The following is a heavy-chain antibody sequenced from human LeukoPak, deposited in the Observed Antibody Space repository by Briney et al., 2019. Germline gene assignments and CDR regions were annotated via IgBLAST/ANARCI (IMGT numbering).Heavy chain of an antibody. D-gene: IGHD4-23*01. Sequence: PGGSLRLSCAASGFTFSSYAMSWVRQAPGKGLECISGFSGSGGSTYYADSVKGRFTISRDNSKNTLYLQMNGLRAEDTAVYYCAKGEITTTVVTPNDYWGQGTLVTVSS. CDR2: FSGSGGST. J-gene: IGHJ4*02. CDR3: AKGEITTTVVTPNDY. CDR1: GFTFSSYA. V-gene: IGHV3-23*01.